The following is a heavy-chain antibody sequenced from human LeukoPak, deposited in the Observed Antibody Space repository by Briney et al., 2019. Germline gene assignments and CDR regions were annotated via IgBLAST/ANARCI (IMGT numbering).Heavy chain of an antibody. CDR1: SGSISSSSYY. J-gene: IGHJ4*02. CDR2: IYYTGST. CDR3: AREYRGNRIAVAQKTLDY. D-gene: IGHD6-19*01. V-gene: IGHV4-39*07. Sequence: PSETLSLTCTVSSGSISSSSYYWGWIRQPPGKGLEWIGTIYYTGSTYYNPSLRSRITMSLDTSKNQFSLNLSSVTAADTAVYFCAREYRGNRIAVAQKTLDYWGQGTLVTVSS.